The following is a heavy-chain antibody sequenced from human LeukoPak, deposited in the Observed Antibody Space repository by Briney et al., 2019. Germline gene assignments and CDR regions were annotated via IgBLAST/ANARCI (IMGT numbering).Heavy chain of an antibody. CDR1: GGTFSSSA. J-gene: IGHJ3*02. CDR2: ISAYNGKT. Sequence: ASVKVSCKTSGGTFSSSAISWVRQAPGQGLEWMGWISAYNGKTNYVQKLQGRVTMTTDTSTSTAYMELRSLRSDDTAVYYCARRSHFKTVRGDDAFDIWGQGTMVIVSS. V-gene: IGHV1-18*01. CDR3: ARRSHFKTVRGDDAFDI. D-gene: IGHD3-10*01.